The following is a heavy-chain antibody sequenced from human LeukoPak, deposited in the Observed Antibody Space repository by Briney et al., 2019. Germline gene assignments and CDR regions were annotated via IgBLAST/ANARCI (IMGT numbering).Heavy chain of an antibody. D-gene: IGHD3-9*01. Sequence: GGSLRLSCAASGFTFDDYAMHWVRQAPGKGLEWVSLISGDGGTTYYADSVKGRFTISRDDSKTSLYLQMNSLRTEDTALYYCAQDIGDFDVLTAYYGFDHWGPGTLVTVSS. CDR3: AQDIGDFDVLTAYYGFDH. V-gene: IGHV3-43*02. CDR2: ISGDGGTT. J-gene: IGHJ4*02. CDR1: GFTFDDYA.